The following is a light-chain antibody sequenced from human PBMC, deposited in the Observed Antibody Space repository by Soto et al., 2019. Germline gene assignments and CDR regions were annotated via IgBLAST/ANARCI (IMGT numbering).Light chain of an antibody. CDR1: QSVSSSY. Sequence: EIVLTQSPGTLSLSPGERATLSCRASQSVSSSYLAWYQQKPGQAPRLLIYGASSRATGIPARFSGSGSGTDLTLTISRLEPEDFAVYYCQQYGSSPPEYTFGQGTKLEIK. J-gene: IGKJ2*01. V-gene: IGKV3-20*01. CDR3: QQYGSSPPEYT. CDR2: GAS.